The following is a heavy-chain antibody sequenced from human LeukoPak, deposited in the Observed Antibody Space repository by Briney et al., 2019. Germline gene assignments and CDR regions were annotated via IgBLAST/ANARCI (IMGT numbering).Heavy chain of an antibody. J-gene: IGHJ4*02. Sequence: ASVKVACKVSGYTFTGYYMHWVRQAPGQGLEWMGRINPNRGGTNYAQKFQGRVTMTRDTSISTAYMELSRLRSDDTAVYYCARESGGGYSYGRGDYWGQGTLVTVSS. CDR3: ARESGGGYSYGRGDY. CDR2: INPNRGGT. D-gene: IGHD5-18*01. V-gene: IGHV1-2*06. CDR1: GYTFTGYY.